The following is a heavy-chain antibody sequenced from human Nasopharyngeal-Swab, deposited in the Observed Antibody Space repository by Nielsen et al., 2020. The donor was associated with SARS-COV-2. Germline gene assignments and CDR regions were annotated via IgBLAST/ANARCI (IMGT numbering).Heavy chain of an antibody. CDR2: IYYSGST. V-gene: IGHV4-39*07. Sequence: SETLSLTCTVSGGSIRSSSYYWGWIRQPPGKGLEWIGSIYYSGSTYYNPSLKSRVTISVDTSKNQFSLKLSSVTAADTAVYYCARISGWSGYYLYYYYYMDVWGKGTTVTVSS. J-gene: IGHJ6*03. CDR3: ARISGWSGYYLYYYYYMDV. D-gene: IGHD3-3*01. CDR1: GGSIRSSSYY.